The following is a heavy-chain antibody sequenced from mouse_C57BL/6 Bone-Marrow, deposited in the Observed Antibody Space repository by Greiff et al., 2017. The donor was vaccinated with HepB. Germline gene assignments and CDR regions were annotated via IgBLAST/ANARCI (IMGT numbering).Heavy chain of an antibody. D-gene: IGHD2-5*01. Sequence: VQLQQSGPELVKPGASVKISCKASGYAFSSSWMNWVKQRPGKGLEWIGRIYPGDGDTNYNGKFKGKATLTADKSSSTAYMQLSSLTSEDSAVYFYAVYSNYHYWGQGTTLTVSS. CDR2: IYPGDGDT. V-gene: IGHV1-82*01. CDR3: AVYSNYHY. J-gene: IGHJ2*01. CDR1: GYAFSSSW.